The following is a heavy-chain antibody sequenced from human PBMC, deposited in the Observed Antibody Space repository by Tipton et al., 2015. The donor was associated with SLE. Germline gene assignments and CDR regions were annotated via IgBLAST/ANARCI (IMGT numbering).Heavy chain of an antibody. CDR3: AREKPAAATALEY. Sequence: SLRLSCEVSGFILSSYWMGWVRQAPGKGLEWVANINKDGAATDYLDSVKGRFTISRDNADNSLFLQMRSLRGDDTAIYYCAREKPAAATALEYWGQGTLVTVSS. CDR2: INKDGAAT. CDR1: GFILSSYW. D-gene: IGHD6-13*01. J-gene: IGHJ4*02. V-gene: IGHV3-7*01.